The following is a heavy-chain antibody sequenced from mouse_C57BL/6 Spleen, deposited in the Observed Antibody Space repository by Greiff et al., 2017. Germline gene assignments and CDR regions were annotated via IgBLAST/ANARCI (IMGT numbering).Heavy chain of an antibody. CDR3: AMSDTTVVGYFDV. J-gene: IGHJ1*03. CDR2: IDPSDSYT. D-gene: IGHD1-1*01. CDR1: GYTFTSYW. Sequence: VQLQQPGAELVKPGASVKLSCKASGYTFTSYWMQWVKQRPGQGLEWIGEIDPSDSYTNYNQKFKGKATLTVDTSSSTAYMQLSSLTSEDSAVYYCAMSDTTVVGYFDVWGTGTTVTVSS. V-gene: IGHV1-50*01.